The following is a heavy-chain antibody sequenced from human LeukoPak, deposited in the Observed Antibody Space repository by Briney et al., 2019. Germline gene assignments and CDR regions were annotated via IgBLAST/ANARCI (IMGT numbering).Heavy chain of an antibody. CDR1: GFAFDDYA. D-gene: IGHD6-19*01. J-gene: IGHJ6*03. CDR3: AKDGYSSGWYPNYYYYYMDV. CDR2: ISWDGGST. V-gene: IGHV3-43D*03. Sequence: GGSLRLSCAASGFAFDDYAMHWVRQAPGKGLEWVSLISWDGGSTYYADSVKGRFTISRDNSKNSLYLQMNSLRAEDTALYYCAKDGYSSGWYPNYYYYYMDVWGKGTTVTVSS.